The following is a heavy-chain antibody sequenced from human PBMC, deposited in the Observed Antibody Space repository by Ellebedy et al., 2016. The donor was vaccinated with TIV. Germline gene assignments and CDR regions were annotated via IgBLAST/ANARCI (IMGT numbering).Heavy chain of an antibody. J-gene: IGHJ4*02. CDR3: ARAGSYRFDY. V-gene: IGHV3-74*01. Sequence: GESLKISCAASGFTFSSYAMSWVRQAPGKGLVWVSRINTDGRTIDYADSVKGRFTISRDNAKNTLYLQMNSLRLEDTGVYFCARAGSYRFDYWGQGSLVTVSS. CDR1: GFTFSSYA. D-gene: IGHD1-26*01. CDR2: INTDGRTI.